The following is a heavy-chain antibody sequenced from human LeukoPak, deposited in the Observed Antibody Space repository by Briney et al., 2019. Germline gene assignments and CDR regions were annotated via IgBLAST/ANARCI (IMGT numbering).Heavy chain of an antibody. CDR1: GFSFTYST. Sequence: GGSLRLSCAASGFSFTYSTMNWVRLAPGKGLEWVSSITSSSGNIYYSDSVRGRFTVSRDNAKNSLYLQMNSLIAEDSAVYYCVRSPSNAGFPNWFDPWGQGTLVSVSS. D-gene: IGHD3-9*01. CDR3: VRSPSNAGFPNWFDP. V-gene: IGHV3-21*01. J-gene: IGHJ5*02. CDR2: ITSSSGNI.